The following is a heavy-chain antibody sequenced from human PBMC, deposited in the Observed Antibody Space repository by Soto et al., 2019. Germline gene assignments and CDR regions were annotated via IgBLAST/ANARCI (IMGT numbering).Heavy chain of an antibody. J-gene: IGHJ4*02. CDR1: GFTFSNYA. CDR2: ISNSFSDGNT. V-gene: IGHV3-23*01. CDR3: AKVFSPEGGNYFDY. Sequence: EVQLLESGGGLVQPGGSLRLSCAASGFTFSNYAMNWVRQAPGKGLEWVSAISNSFSDGNTHYADSVKGRFTISRDNDKNTVFLEMNSLRAEDTAVYYRAKVFSPEGGNYFDYWGQGTLVTVSS.